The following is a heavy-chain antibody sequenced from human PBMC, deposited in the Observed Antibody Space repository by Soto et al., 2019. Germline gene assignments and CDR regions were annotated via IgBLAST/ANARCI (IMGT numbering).Heavy chain of an antibody. V-gene: IGHV1-69*01. CDR3: ASAGIAAAGTGSSYSFDY. CDR1: GGTFSSYA. Sequence: QVQLVQSGAEVKKPGSSVKVSCKASGGTFSSYAISWVRQAPGQGLEWMGGIIPIFGTANYAQKFQGRVTITADESTSTAYMELSSLRSEDTAVYYCASAGIAAAGTGSSYSFDYWGQGTLVTVSS. D-gene: IGHD6-13*01. CDR2: IIPIFGTA. J-gene: IGHJ4*02.